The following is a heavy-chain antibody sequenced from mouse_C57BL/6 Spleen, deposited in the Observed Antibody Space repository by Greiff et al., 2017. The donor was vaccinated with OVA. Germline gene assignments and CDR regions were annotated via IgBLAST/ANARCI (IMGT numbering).Heavy chain of an antibody. J-gene: IGHJ1*03. CDR2: IYPRDGST. CDR1: GYIFTSYD. D-gene: IGHD1-1*01. CDR3: ARGDYGSSYWYFDV. Sequence: VHLVESGPELVKPGASVKLSCKASGYIFTSYDINWVKQRPGQGLEWIGWIYPRDGSTKYNEKFKGKATLTVDTSSSTAYMELHSLTSEDSAVYFCARGDYGSSYWYFDVWGTGTTVTVSS. V-gene: IGHV1-85*01.